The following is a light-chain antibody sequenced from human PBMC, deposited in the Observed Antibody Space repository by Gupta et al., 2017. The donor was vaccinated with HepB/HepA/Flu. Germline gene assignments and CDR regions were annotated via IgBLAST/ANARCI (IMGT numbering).Light chain of an antibody. CDR3: QQSYSTPRT. Sequence: ASLGDRVTITCRASQSISSYLNWYQQSPGKVPNLLIYAASSLQSGVPSRFSGSGSGTDFTLTISSLQPEDFATYYCQQSYSTPRTFGQGTKVEI. V-gene: IGKV1-39*01. CDR2: AAS. J-gene: IGKJ1*01. CDR1: QSISSY.